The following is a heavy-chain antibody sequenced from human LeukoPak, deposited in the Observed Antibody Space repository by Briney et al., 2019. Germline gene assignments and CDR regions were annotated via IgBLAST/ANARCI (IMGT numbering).Heavy chain of an antibody. Sequence: AASVKVSCKASGYTFTGYYIHWVRQAPGQGLEWMGWIKPSSGGTNYAQKFQGRVTMTRDTSISTAYMELSRLRSDDTAVYYCARGSIVGATFDYFDYWGQGTLVTVSS. D-gene: IGHD1-26*01. J-gene: IGHJ4*02. CDR3: ARGSIVGATFDYFDY. V-gene: IGHV1-2*02. CDR2: IKPSSGGT. CDR1: GYTFTGYY.